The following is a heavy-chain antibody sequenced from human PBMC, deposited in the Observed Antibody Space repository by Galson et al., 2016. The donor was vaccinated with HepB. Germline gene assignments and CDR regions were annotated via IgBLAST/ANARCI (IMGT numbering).Heavy chain of an antibody. CDR2: ISRSSGYI. CDR3: ARDRAYYDFWSGVNWFDP. V-gene: IGHV3-21*01. J-gene: IGHJ5*02. Sequence: SLRLSCAASGFSFFNCNMNWVRQAPGKGLEWVSSISRSSGYIYYADSVKGRFTISRDNARNTLYLQMNSLRVEDTAVYYCARDRAYYDFWSGVNWFDPWGQGTLVTVSS. CDR1: GFSFFNCN. D-gene: IGHD3-3*01.